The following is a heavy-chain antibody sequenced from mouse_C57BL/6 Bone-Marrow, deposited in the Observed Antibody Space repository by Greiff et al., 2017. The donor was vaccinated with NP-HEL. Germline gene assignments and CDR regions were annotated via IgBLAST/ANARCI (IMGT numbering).Heavy chain of an antibody. D-gene: IGHD2-2*01. CDR3: AREGYDEGPWFAY. V-gene: IGHV3-6*01. Sequence: DVQLVESGPGLVKPSQSLSLTCSVSGYSITSCYYWNWIRQFPGNKLEWMGYISYDGSNNYNPSLKNRISITRDTSKNQFFLKLNSVTTEDTATYYCAREGYDEGPWFAYWGQGTLVTVSA. CDR2: ISYDGSN. CDR1: GYSITSCYY. J-gene: IGHJ3*01.